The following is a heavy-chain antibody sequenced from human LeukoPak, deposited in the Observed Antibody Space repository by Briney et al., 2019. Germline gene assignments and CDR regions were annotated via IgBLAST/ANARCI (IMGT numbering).Heavy chain of an antibody. J-gene: IGHJ3*02. D-gene: IGHD6-13*01. CDR2: ISGSGGST. CDR1: GFTFSSYA. Sequence: GGSLRLFCAASGFTFSSYAMSWVRHAPGKGLEWVSAISGSGGSTFYADSVKRRFTISRDNSKNKLYLQMNSLRGEDTAVYYCACGAYSSDACDIWGRGTRVSVSS. V-gene: IGHV3-23*01. CDR3: ACGAYSSDACDI.